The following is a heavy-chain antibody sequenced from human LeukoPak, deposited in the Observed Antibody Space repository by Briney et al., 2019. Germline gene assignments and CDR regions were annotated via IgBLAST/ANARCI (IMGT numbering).Heavy chain of an antibody. CDR1: GYSISSGYY. Sequence: PSETLSLTCAVSGYSISSGYYWGWIRQPPGKGLEWIGEINHSGSTNYNPSLKSRVTISVDTSKNQFSLKLSSVTAADTAVYYCARGAIRWVVVPAAQTNWFDPWGQGTLVTVSS. V-gene: IGHV4-38-2*01. CDR3: ARGAIRWVVVPAAQTNWFDP. CDR2: INHSGST. J-gene: IGHJ5*02. D-gene: IGHD2-2*01.